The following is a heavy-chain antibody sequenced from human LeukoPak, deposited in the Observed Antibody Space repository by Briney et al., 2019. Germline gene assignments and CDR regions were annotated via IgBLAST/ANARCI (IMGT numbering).Heavy chain of an antibody. J-gene: IGHJ4*02. CDR2: ISSSSSYI. CDR3: ARATTYDILTGYFDY. Sequence: GGSLRLSCAASGFTFSSYTMNWVRQAPGKGLEWVSSISSSSSYIYYAEAVKGRFTMSRDNAKNSLYLQMNSLRAEDTAVYYCARATTYDILTGYFDYWGQGTLVTVSS. V-gene: IGHV3-21*01. D-gene: IGHD3-9*01. CDR1: GFTFSSYT.